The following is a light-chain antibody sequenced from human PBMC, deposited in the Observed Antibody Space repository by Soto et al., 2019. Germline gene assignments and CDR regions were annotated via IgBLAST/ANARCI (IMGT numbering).Light chain of an antibody. V-gene: IGKV3-15*01. CDR1: QSVSNN. Sequence: EIVLTQSPGTLSLSPGERATLSCRASQSVSNNYLAWYQQKPGQAPRLLIYGASTRATGIPARFSGSGSGTEFTLTISSLQSEDFAVYHCQQHNNWPQTFGQGTKVDIK. J-gene: IGKJ1*01. CDR3: QQHNNWPQT. CDR2: GAS.